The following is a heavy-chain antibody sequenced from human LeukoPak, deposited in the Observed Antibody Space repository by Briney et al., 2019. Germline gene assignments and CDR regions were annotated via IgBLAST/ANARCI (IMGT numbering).Heavy chain of an antibody. CDR2: IYYSGST. D-gene: IGHD3-9*01. Sequence: SETLSLTCTVSGGSMSSYYWSWIRQPPGKGLEWIGYIYYSGSTKYNPSLKSRVTISVDTSKNQFSLKLSSVTAADTAVYYCARQRGLRYFDYWGQGTLVTVSS. CDR3: ARQRGLRYFDY. V-gene: IGHV4-59*08. J-gene: IGHJ4*02. CDR1: GGSMSSYY.